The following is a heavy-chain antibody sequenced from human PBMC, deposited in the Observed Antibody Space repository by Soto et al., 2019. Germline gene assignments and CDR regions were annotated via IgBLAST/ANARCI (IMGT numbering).Heavy chain of an antibody. J-gene: IGHJ6*02. D-gene: IGHD3-3*01. Sequence: PGGSLRLSCAASGFTVSSNYMSWVRQAPGKGLEWVSVIYSGGSTYYADSVKGRFTISRDNSKNTLYLQMNSLRAEDTAVYYCAIEPSSIFGVVYVMDVSRQGTTVTVSS. CDR3: AIEPSSIFGVVYVMDV. V-gene: IGHV3-53*01. CDR2: IYSGGST. CDR1: GFTVSSNY.